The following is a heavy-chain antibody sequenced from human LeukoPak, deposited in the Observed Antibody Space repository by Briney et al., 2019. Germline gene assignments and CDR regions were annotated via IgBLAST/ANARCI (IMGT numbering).Heavy chain of an antibody. Sequence: SETLSLTCSVSGGSICSYYWSWIRQAPGKGLEWIGYIYYSGSTNYNPSLKSRVTISVDTSKNQFSLKLSSVTAADTAVYYCARGVGATTVDFDYWGQGTLVTVSS. CDR1: GGSICSYY. J-gene: IGHJ4*02. CDR3: ARGVGATTVDFDY. D-gene: IGHD1-26*01. V-gene: IGHV4-59*01. CDR2: IYYSGST.